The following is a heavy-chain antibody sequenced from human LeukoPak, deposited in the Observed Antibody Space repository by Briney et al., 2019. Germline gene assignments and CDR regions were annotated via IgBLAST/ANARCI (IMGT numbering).Heavy chain of an antibody. V-gene: IGHV5-51*01. Sequence: GGSLQISCKRSESRFPTYCIGWARQMPGKGLEWMGIIYPDDSDTRYSPSFQGQVTISADKSISTAYLQWSSLKASDTAMYYCARLDCSSTSCSLLDYWGQGTLVTVSS. CDR1: ESRFPTYC. D-gene: IGHD2-2*01. J-gene: IGHJ4*02. CDR3: ARLDCSSTSCSLLDY. CDR2: IYPDDSDT.